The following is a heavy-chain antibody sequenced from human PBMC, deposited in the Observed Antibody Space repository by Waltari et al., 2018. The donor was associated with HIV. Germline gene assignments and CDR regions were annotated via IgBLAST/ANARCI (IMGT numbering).Heavy chain of an antibody. V-gene: IGHV3-30*02. Sequence: QMQLMESGGGVAQPGGSLRLSCVASHASVRGYGVHWVRQGPGKGVVWGAVIRHDGTSKDYEGSMGGGFTSARGNSRRLVCGGMDTESSEDTDILQCATGGFKYYDLWSGWTGEFFRMNEGGGGTKVIV. J-gene: IGHJ3*01. CDR2: IRHDGTSK. CDR1: HASVRGYG. CDR3: ATGGFKYYDLWSGWTGEFFRMNE. D-gene: IGHD3-3*01.